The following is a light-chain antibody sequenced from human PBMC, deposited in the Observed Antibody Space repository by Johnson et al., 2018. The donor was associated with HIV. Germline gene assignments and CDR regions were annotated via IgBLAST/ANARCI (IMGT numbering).Light chain of an antibody. Sequence: HSVLTQSPSVSAAPGQKVTISCSGSNSNIGNNYVSWYQHLPGTAPKLLIYENNKRPSGIPDRFSGSKSGTSATLGITGLQTGDEADYYCGTWDSSLSAHYVFGTGTKITVL. CDR1: NSNIGNNY. CDR3: GTWDSSLSAHYV. J-gene: IGLJ1*01. V-gene: IGLV1-51*02. CDR2: ENN.